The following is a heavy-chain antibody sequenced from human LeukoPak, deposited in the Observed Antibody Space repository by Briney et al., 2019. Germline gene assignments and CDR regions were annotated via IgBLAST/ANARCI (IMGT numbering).Heavy chain of an antibody. CDR2: ISGSGGST. D-gene: IGHD3-10*01. Sequence: GGSLRLSCAASGFTFSTYAMSWVRLAPGKGLEWVSGISGSGGSTYYADSVKGRFTSSRDNSNNTLYVQMNSLGVEDTAVYYCAKSGGLSGSGRLAMDVWGQGTTVTVSS. CDR3: AKSGGLSGSGRLAMDV. V-gene: IGHV3-23*01. J-gene: IGHJ6*02. CDR1: GFTFSTYA.